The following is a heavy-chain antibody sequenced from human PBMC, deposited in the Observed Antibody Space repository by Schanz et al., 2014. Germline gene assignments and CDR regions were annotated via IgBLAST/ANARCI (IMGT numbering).Heavy chain of an antibody. Sequence: QGHLVQSGAEVKEPGASMKVSCKASGRTFIVYHVLHWVRQAPGQGLEWMGWINPNSGETNYEQKFKGRVTLTSDTSISTAFMELSGLTSDDTATYFCARARYTGYDCSGYWGQGTLLIVSS. CDR3: ARARYTGYDCSGY. J-gene: IGHJ4*02. CDR1: GRTFIVYH. CDR2: INPNSGET. V-gene: IGHV1-2*02. D-gene: IGHD5-12*01.